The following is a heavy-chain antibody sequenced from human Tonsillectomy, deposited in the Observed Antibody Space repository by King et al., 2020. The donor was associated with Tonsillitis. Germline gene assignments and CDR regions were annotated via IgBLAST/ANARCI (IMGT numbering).Heavy chain of an antibody. CDR3: ARGTRPGYFQH. CDR2: LYSEGTT. J-gene: IGHJ1*01. CDR1: GFPVSSKY. Sequence: VQLVESGGGLIQPGGSLRLSCAASGFPVSSKYMSWVRQAPGKGLEWVSLLYSEGTTYYAHSVRGRFTISRDNSKNTLYLQMNSLRAEDTAVYYCARGTRPGYFQHWGQGTLVTVSS. V-gene: IGHV3-53*01.